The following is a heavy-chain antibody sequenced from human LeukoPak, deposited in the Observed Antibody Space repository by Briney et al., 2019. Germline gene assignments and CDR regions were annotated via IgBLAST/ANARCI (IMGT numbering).Heavy chain of an antibody. Sequence: SSETLSLTCTVSGNSISSGDNYWSWIRQPAGKGLEWIGRIYTSGSTNYNPSLKSRVTISGDTSKNQFSLRLSSVTAADTAVYYCARASYSYDINGWVPFDYWGQGTLVTVSS. D-gene: IGHD3-22*01. CDR3: ARASYSYDINGWVPFDY. CDR1: GNSISSGDNY. V-gene: IGHV4-61*02. J-gene: IGHJ4*02. CDR2: IYTSGST.